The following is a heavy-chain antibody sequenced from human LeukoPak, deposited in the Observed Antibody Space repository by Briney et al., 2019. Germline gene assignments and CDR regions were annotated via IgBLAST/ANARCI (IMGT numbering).Heavy chain of an antibody. J-gene: IGHJ4*02. V-gene: IGHV3-23*01. CDR1: GFTFSSYA. D-gene: IGHD1-26*01. CDR3: AKNIVGATTVDY. Sequence: GGSLRLSCAASGFTFSSYAMSWVRQAPGKGLEWVSAISGSGGSTYYADFVKGRFTISRDNSKNTLYLQMNSLRAEDTAVYYCAKNIVGATTVDYWGQGTLVTVSS. CDR2: ISGSGGST.